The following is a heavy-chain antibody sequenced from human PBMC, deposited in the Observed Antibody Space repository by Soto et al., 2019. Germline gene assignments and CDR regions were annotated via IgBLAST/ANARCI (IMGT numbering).Heavy chain of an antibody. CDR1: GYTXTSYG. J-gene: IGHJ6*02. V-gene: IGHV1-18*04. D-gene: IGHD4-17*01. CDR3: PRALDYGDISVNYYYYGMDV. Sequence: GXSXKVSFKASGYTXTSYGIGLVRQAPGQGLEWMGWISAYNGNTNYAQKRQGIVTMTTDTSTRTAYMELRSLRSDETAVYYCPRALDYGDISVNYYYYGMDVWGQGTTGTVSS. CDR2: ISAYNGNT.